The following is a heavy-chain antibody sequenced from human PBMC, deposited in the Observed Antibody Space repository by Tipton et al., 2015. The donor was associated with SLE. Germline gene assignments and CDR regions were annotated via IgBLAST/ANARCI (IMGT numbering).Heavy chain of an antibody. Sequence: TLSLTCTVSGGSISSSSYYWGWFRQPPGKGLEWIGESNHSGSTYYNPSLKSRVTISVDTSKNQFSLKLSSVTAADTAVYYCARDSTGYSSSGGLDYWGQGTLVPVSS. CDR2: SNHSGST. CDR1: GGSISSSSYY. CDR3: ARDSTGYSSSGGLDY. J-gene: IGHJ4*02. V-gene: IGHV4-39*07. D-gene: IGHD6-13*01.